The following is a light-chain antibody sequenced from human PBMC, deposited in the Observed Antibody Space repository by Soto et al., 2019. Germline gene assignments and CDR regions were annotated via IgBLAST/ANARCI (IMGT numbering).Light chain of an antibody. Sequence: DVQLTQSPSFLSASVGDIVSITCRASQGISSYLAWYQQKPGKAPKLLIYAASTLQSGVPSRFSGSGSGTEFTLTISSLQPEDFATYYCQQLNSYLTFGQGTRLEIK. CDR1: QGISSY. J-gene: IGKJ5*01. CDR3: QQLNSYLT. V-gene: IGKV1-9*01. CDR2: AAS.